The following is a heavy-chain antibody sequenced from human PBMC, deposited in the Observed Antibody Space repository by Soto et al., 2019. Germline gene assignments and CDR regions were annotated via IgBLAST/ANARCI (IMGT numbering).Heavy chain of an antibody. V-gene: IGHV3-23*01. Sequence: LXLSCSACVFTFSRFAMSWVRQAPGKGLEWVSAISGSGGSTYYADSVKGRFTISRDNSKNTLYLQMHSLRAEDTAVYYCAKDGFTAMVYFDYWGQGTLVTVYS. CDR1: VFTFSRFA. J-gene: IGHJ4*02. D-gene: IGHD5-18*01. CDR2: ISGSGGST. CDR3: AKDGFTAMVYFDY.